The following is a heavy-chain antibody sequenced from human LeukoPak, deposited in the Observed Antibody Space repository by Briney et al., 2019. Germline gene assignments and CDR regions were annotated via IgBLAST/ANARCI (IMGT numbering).Heavy chain of an antibody. V-gene: IGHV3-23*01. CDR1: GFTFSSYA. J-gene: IGHJ1*01. CDR3: AKGGVVAATPEYFQH. Sequence: PGGSLRLSCAPSGFTFSSYAMSWVRQAPGKGLEWVSAISGSGGSTYYADSVKGRFTISRDNSKNTLYLQMNSLRAEDTAVYYCAKGGVVAATPEYFQHWGQGTLVTVSS. CDR2: ISGSGGST. D-gene: IGHD2-15*01.